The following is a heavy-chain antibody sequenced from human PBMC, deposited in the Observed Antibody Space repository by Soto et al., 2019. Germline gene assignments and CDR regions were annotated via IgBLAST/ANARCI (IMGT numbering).Heavy chain of an antibody. J-gene: IGHJ4*02. CDR3: AGLVVAATN. CDR1: GGSISSSSYY. Sequence: QLQLQESGPGLVKPSETLSLTCTVSGGSISSSSYYWGWIRQPPGKGLEWIGSIYYSGSTYYNPSLRSRVPLSVDTSKNQFSLTLSSVTAADTAVYYCAGLVVAATNWGQGTLVTVSS. CDR2: IYYSGST. V-gene: IGHV4-39*01. D-gene: IGHD2-15*01.